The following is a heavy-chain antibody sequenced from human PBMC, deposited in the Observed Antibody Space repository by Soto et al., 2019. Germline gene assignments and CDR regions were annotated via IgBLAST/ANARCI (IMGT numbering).Heavy chain of an antibody. Sequence: QVQLVESGGGVVQPGRSLRLSCAASGFTFGSHAMHWVRQAPGKGLDWVAVISYDGSNKYHADSVKGRFTISRDDSKNTLYLQMSSVRADDTAVYYCARDAGFFHYYYGMDVWGQGTTVTVSS. CDR2: ISYDGSNK. CDR3: ARDAGFFHYYYGMDV. D-gene: IGHD3-3*01. J-gene: IGHJ6*02. V-gene: IGHV3-30-3*01. CDR1: GFTFGSHA.